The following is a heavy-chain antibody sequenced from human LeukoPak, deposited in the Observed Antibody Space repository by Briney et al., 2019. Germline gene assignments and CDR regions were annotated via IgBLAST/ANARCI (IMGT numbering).Heavy chain of an antibody. CDR3: ERYSGSYDYFDY. CDR2: ISSTTGYT. J-gene: IGHJ4*02. V-gene: IGHV3-11*03. CDR1: GFTFSDYY. D-gene: IGHD1-26*01. Sequence: GGSLRLSCAASGFTFSDYYMSWIRKAPGKGLEWVSYISSTTGYTNYADSVKGRFTISRDTAKNSLYLQMNSLRAEDTAVYYCERYSGSYDYFDYWGQGTLVTVSS.